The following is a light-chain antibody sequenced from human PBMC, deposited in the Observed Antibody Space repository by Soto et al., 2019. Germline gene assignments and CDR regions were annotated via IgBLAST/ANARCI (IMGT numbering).Light chain of an antibody. CDR1: IRDVGDYNY. CDR2: DVS. Sequence: QSALTQPASVSGSPGQSITISCTGTIRDVGDYNYVSWYQQHPDKAPKLMIYDVSNRPSGVSNRFSGSKSGNTASLTISGLHPEDEADYYCSSYRSSSPLVVFGGGTKLTVL. CDR3: SSYRSSSPLVV. V-gene: IGLV2-14*01. J-gene: IGLJ2*01.